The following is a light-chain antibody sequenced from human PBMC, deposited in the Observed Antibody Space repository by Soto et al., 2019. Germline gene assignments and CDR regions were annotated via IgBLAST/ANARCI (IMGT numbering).Light chain of an antibody. CDR1: SSDVGAYIY. CDR2: DVS. Sequence: QSALTQPPSASGSPGQSVTISCTGTSSDVGAYIYVSWFQQHPGKAPKLMIFDVSKRPSGVPDRFSGSKSGNTASLTVSGLQAEDEAYYYCSSYTVSNTWVFGGGTKLTVL. J-gene: IGLJ3*02. V-gene: IGLV2-8*01. CDR3: SSYTVSNTWV.